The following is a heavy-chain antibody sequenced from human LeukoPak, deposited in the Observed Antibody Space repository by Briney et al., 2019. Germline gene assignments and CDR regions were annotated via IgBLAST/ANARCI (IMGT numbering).Heavy chain of an antibody. CDR1: GYSISSGYY. J-gene: IGHJ4*02. CDR3: ASPTRRTDYFDY. CDR2: IYHSGST. Sequence: PSETLSLTCTVSGYSISSGYYWGWIRQPPGKGLEWIGSIYHSGSTYYNPSLKSRVTISVDTSKNQFSLKLSSVTAADTAVYYCASPTRRTDYFDYWGQGTLVTVSS. V-gene: IGHV4-38-2*02.